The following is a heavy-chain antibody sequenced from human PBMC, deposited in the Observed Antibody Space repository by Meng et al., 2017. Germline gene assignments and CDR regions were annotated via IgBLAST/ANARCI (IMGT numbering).Heavy chain of an antibody. CDR1: GGSISSSSYY. D-gene: IGHD3-22*01. CDR2: IYYSGST. Sequence: SETLSPTCTVSGGSISSSSYYWGWIRQPPGKGLEWIGSIYYSGSTYYNPSLKSRVTISVDTSKNQFSLKLSSVTAADTAVYYCARERSDSSGYYSTNYPYYFDYWGQGTLVTGAS. J-gene: IGHJ4*02. CDR3: ARERSDSSGYYSTNYPYYFDY. V-gene: IGHV4-39*07.